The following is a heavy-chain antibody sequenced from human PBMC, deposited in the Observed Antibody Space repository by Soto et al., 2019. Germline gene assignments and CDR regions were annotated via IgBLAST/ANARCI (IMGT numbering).Heavy chain of an antibody. J-gene: IGHJ6*02. CDR1: GYSFTSYW. Sequence: GESLKISCKGSGYSFTSYWIGWVRQMPGKGLEWMGIIYPGDSDTRYSPSFQGQVTISADKSITTAYLQWSSLKASDTAMYFCARQNQEGYCYYGVDVWGQGTTVTVSS. V-gene: IGHV5-51*01. CDR2: IYPGDSDT. CDR3: ARQNQEGYCYYGVDV.